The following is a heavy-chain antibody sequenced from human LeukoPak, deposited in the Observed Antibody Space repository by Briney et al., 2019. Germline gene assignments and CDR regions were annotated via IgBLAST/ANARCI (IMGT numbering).Heavy chain of an antibody. D-gene: IGHD6-13*01. CDR1: GFTFSSYA. Sequence: GGSLRLSCAASGFTFSSYAMSWVRQAPGKGLVCVSSISGSGGSTYYADSVKGRFTISRDNSKNTLYLQMSSLRAEDTALYYCAKGVGFSAAGKKGDFDFWGQGTLVTVSS. CDR2: ISGSGGST. V-gene: IGHV3-23*01. J-gene: IGHJ4*02. CDR3: AKGVGFSAAGKKGDFDF.